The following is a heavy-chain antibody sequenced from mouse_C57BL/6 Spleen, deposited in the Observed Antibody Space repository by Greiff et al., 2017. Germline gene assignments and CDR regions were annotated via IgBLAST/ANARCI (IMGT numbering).Heavy chain of an antibody. Sequence: VPLHASFPCLFNPSQSLSLTCSVTGYSITSGYYWNWIRQFPGNKLEWMGYISYDGSNNYNPSLKNRISITRDTSKNQFFLKLNSVTTEDTATYYCARVQLAWFAYWGQGTLVTVSA. V-gene: IGHV3-6*01. CDR2: ISYDGSN. CDR1: GYSITSGYY. J-gene: IGHJ3*01. CDR3: ARVQLAWFAY.